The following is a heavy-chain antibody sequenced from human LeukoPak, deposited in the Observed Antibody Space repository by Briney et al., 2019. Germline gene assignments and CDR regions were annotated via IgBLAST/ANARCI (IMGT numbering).Heavy chain of an antibody. V-gene: IGHV3-21*01. D-gene: IGHD3-22*01. CDR3: ASPYYYDSSGYPTDAFDI. Sequence: GGSLRLSCAASGFTFSSYSVNWVRQAPGKGLEWVSSISSSSSYIYYADSVKGRFTISRDNAKNSLYLQMNSLRAEDTAVYYCASPYYYDSSGYPTDAFDIWGQGTMVTVSS. CDR2: ISSSSSYI. CDR1: GFTFSSYS. J-gene: IGHJ3*02.